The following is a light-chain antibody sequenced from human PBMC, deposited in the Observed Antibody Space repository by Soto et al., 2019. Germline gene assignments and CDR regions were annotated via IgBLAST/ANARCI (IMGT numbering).Light chain of an antibody. J-gene: IGLJ1*01. CDR3: SSYTASSTYV. Sequence: HSALTQPASVSGSPGQSITISCTGTSSDVGPYNCVSWYQHHPGKAPKLIIYEVTNRPSGVSNRFSGSKSGNTASLTISGLQTDDEADYYCSSYTASSTYVFGTGTKVTVL. CDR2: EVT. V-gene: IGLV2-14*01. CDR1: SSDVGPYNC.